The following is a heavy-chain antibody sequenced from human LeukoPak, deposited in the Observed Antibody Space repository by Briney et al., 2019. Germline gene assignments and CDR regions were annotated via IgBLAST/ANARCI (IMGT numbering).Heavy chain of an antibody. D-gene: IGHD6-19*01. CDR3: ARLIPRSQTPAVAGTWDSY. J-gene: IGHJ4*02. Sequence: GGSLRLSCAASGFTFSSYSMNWVRQAPGKGLEWVSSISSSSSYIYYADSVKGRFTISRDNAKNSLYLQMNSLRAEDTTVYYCARLIPRSQTPAVAGTWDSYWGQGTLVTVSS. CDR1: GFTFSSYS. CDR2: ISSSSSYI. V-gene: IGHV3-21*01.